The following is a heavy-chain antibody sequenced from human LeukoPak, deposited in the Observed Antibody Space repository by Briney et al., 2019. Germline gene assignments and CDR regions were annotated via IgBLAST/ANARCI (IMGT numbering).Heavy chain of an antibody. Sequence: PSETLSLTCTVSGGSISSSSYYWGWIRQPPGKGLEWIGSIYYSGSTYYNPSLKSRVTISVDTSKNQFSLKLSSVTAADTAVYYCAGSSSWGDNFDYWGQGTLVTVSS. CDR1: GGSISSSSYY. J-gene: IGHJ4*02. CDR3: AGSSSWGDNFDY. V-gene: IGHV4-39*07. D-gene: IGHD6-13*01. CDR2: IYYSGST.